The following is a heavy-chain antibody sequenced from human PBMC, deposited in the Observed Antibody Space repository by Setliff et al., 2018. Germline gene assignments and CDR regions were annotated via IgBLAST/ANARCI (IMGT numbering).Heavy chain of an antibody. CDR1: GASISSDAYY. J-gene: IGHJ2*01. CDR3: ARSRTTAVKGGVFAV. V-gene: IGHV4-31*02. Sequence: SETLSLTCIVSGASISSDAYYWSWIRQHPGKGLEWIGYIYYSGSTYYNPSLRSRLTISLDPSKNQFPLELTSVAAADTAVYYCARSRTTAVKGGVFAVWGRGTLVTVSS. D-gene: IGHD1-7*01. CDR2: IYYSGST.